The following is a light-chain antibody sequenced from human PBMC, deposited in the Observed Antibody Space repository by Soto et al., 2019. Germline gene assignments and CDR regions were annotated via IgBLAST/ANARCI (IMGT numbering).Light chain of an antibody. CDR1: QSVGSN. V-gene: IGKV3-15*01. Sequence: EIVMTQSPATLSVSPGERATLSCRASQSVGSNLAWYQQKPGQAPRLLIYDASTRATGIPVRFSGSGSGTEFTLTISSLQSEDFAIYYCQQYNEWRTFGQGTRLEIK. CDR2: DAS. J-gene: IGKJ2*01. CDR3: QQYNEWRT.